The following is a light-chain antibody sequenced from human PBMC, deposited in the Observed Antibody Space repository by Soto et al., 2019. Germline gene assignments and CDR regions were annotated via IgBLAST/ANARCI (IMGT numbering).Light chain of an antibody. J-gene: IGLJ1*01. CDR1: SSDVGTYNL. Sequence: QSALTQPASVSGSPGQSITISCTGTSSDVGTYNLVSWYQQHLGKAPKVMIYEGSKRHSGVSNRFSGSKSGNTASLTISGLQAEDEADYYCCSYAGSSSYVFGTGTKVTVL. CDR3: CSYAGSSSYV. CDR2: EGS. V-gene: IGLV2-23*01.